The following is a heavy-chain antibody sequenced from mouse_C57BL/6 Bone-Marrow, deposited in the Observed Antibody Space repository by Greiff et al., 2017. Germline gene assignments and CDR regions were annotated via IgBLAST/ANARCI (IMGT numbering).Heavy chain of an antibody. V-gene: IGHV14-4*01. Sequence: EVQLQQSGAELVRPGASVKLSCTASGFNIKDDYMHWVKQRPEPGLEWIGGIDPDDGDTEYASKFQGKATITADTSSNSAYPQLSSLTSEDSAVYYCTTRYYSNYVYWGQGTTLTVSS. CDR3: TTRYYSNYVY. J-gene: IGHJ2*01. CDR2: IDPDDGDT. CDR1: GFNIKDDY. D-gene: IGHD2-5*01.